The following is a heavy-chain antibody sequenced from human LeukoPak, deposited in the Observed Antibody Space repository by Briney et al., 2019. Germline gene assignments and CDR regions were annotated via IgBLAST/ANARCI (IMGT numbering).Heavy chain of an antibody. Sequence: ASVKVSCKASGGTFSSYAISWVRQAPGQGLEWMGGIIPIFGTANYAQKFQGRVTITADESTSTAYMELSSLRSEDTAVYYCARDRDSSSYGVSYFDYWGQGTLVTVSS. V-gene: IGHV1-69*13. J-gene: IGHJ4*02. D-gene: IGHD6-6*01. CDR2: IIPIFGTA. CDR1: GGTFSSYA. CDR3: ARDRDSSSYGVSYFDY.